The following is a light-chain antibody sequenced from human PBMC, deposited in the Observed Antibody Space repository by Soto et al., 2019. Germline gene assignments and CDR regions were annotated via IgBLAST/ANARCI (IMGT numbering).Light chain of an antibody. CDR3: QQYNSYPPT. CDR2: DAS. Sequence: DIQMTQSPSTLSTSVGDRVTITCRASQSISTWLAWYQQKPGKAPKLLIYDASNLESGVPSSFSVSGSGTEVTLTFSSLQPDDFATYYCQQYNSYPPTFGQGTKVEIK. J-gene: IGKJ1*01. V-gene: IGKV1-5*01. CDR1: QSISTW.